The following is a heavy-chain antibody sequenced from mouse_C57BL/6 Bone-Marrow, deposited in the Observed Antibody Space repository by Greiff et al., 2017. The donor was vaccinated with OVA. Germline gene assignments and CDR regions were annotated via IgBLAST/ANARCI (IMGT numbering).Heavy chain of an antibody. CDR3: ARDYYSNSSWFAY. Sequence: QVTLKVSGPGILQPSQTLSLTCSFSGFSLNTFGMGVGWIRQPSGRGLEWLGHIWWDDDKYYNPVLKSRLIISKVTSKNQVFLKIANVDSADTAIDYSARDYYSNSSWFAYWGQGTLVTVSA. D-gene: IGHD2-5*01. CDR1: GFSLNTFGMG. J-gene: IGHJ3*01. V-gene: IGHV8-8*01. CDR2: IWWDDDK.